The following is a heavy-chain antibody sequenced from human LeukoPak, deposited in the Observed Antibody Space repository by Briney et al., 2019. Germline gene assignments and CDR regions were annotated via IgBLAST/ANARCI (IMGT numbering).Heavy chain of an antibody. J-gene: IGHJ4*02. Sequence: GASVKVSCKASGYTFTSYDINWVRQATGQGLEWMGWISVHNGHTKYAQKLQGRVTMTTDTSTSTGYMELRSLRSDDTAVYYCARGWDDYGDYALDYWGQGTLVTVSS. V-gene: IGHV1-18*01. CDR3: ARGWDDYGDYALDY. CDR1: GYTFTSYD. CDR2: ISVHNGHT. D-gene: IGHD4-17*01.